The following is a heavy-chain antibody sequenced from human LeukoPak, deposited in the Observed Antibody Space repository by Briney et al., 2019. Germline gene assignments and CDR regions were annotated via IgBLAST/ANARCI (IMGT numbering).Heavy chain of an antibody. CDR1: GDSVSSNSAA. V-gene: IGHV6-1*01. Sequence: SQTLSLTCAVSGDSVSSNSAAWDWIRQSPSRGLEWLGRTYYRSKWYYDYAVSVKSLITINPDTSKNQFSLQLNSVTPEDTSVYYCARGGSGDPKFFDFWGQGTLVTVSA. CDR3: ARGGSGDPKFFDF. D-gene: IGHD4-17*01. J-gene: IGHJ4*02. CDR2: TYYRSKWYY.